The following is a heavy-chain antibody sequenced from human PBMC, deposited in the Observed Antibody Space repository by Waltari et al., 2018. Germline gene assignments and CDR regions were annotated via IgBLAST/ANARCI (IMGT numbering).Heavy chain of an antibody. Sequence: QLQLQESGPGLVKPSETLSLTCTVSGGSISSSSYYWGWIRQPPGKGLEWIGRIYYSGSTYYNPSLKSRVTISVDTSKNQFSLKLSSVTAADTAVYYCARHGPYSSSWTLGAFDIWGQGTMVTVSS. V-gene: IGHV4-39*01. CDR3: ARHGPYSSSWTLGAFDI. CDR2: IYYSGST. CDR1: GGSISSSSYY. J-gene: IGHJ3*02. D-gene: IGHD6-13*01.